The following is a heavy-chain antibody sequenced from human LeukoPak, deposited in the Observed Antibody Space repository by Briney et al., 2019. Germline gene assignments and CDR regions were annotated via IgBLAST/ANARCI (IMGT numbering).Heavy chain of an antibody. J-gene: IGHJ5*02. CDR3: ARRRITMIVMFDP. D-gene: IGHD3-22*01. Sequence: SETRSLTCAVYGGSFSGYYWSWIRQPPGKGLEWIGEINHSGSTNYNPSLKSRVTISVDTSKNQFSLKLSSVTAADTAVYYCARRRITMIVMFDPWGQGTLVTVSS. CDR2: INHSGST. CDR1: GGSFSGYY. V-gene: IGHV4-34*01.